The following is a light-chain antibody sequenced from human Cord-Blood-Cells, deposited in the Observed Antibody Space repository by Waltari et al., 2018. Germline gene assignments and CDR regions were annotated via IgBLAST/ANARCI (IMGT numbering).Light chain of an antibody. J-gene: IGLJ2*01. Sequence: QSALTQPRPVSGSPGQSVTISCTGTSSDVGGYNYVYWYQQHPGKAPKLMIYDVSKRPSGVPDRFSGSNSGNTASLTISGLQAEDEADYYCCSYAGSYTWVCGGGTKLTVL. CDR3: CSYAGSYTWV. CDR1: SSDVGGYNY. CDR2: DVS. V-gene: IGLV2-11*01.